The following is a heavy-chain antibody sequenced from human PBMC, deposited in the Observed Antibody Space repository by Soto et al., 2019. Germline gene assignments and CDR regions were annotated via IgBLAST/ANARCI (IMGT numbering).Heavy chain of an antibody. J-gene: IGHJ4*02. CDR3: AKGDSSSWPRFQLEFDY. Sequence: GGSLRLSCAASGFTFSSYAMSWVRQAPGKGLEWVSAISGSGGSTYYADSVKGRFTISRDNSKNTLYLQMNSLRAEDTAVYYCAKGDSSSWPRFQLEFDYWGQGTLVTVSS. D-gene: IGHD6-13*01. V-gene: IGHV3-23*01. CDR2: ISGSGGST. CDR1: GFTFSSYA.